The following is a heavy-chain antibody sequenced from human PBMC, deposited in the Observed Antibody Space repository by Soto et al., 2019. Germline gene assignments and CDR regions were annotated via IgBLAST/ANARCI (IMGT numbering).Heavy chain of an antibody. Sequence: GGSLRFSCTPSTLRFIDHTMSWVRQAPGQGLEWVSDLNNSGHYTYYADSVKGRFTISRDNSRNTMFLQMNNLRVEDTAMYYCARRPDAFDIWGQGTMVSVSS. CDR3: ARRPDAFDI. CDR2: LNNSGHYT. V-gene: IGHV3-23*01. J-gene: IGHJ3*02. CDR1: TLRFIDHT.